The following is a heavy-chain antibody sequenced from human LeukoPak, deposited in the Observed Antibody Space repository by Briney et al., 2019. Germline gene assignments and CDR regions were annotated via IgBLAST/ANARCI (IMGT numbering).Heavy chain of an antibody. D-gene: IGHD6-13*01. CDR1: GFTFSSYA. J-gene: IGHJ6*02. V-gene: IGHV3-30-3*01. Sequence: GGSLRLSCAASGFTFSSYAMHWVRQAPGKGLEWVAVISYDGSNKYYADSVKGRFTISRDNSKNTLYLQMNSLRAEDAAVYYCARDLVADNHLYSSSWSPLFYGMDVWGQGTTVTVSS. CDR3: ARDLVADNHLYSSSWSPLFYGMDV. CDR2: ISYDGSNK.